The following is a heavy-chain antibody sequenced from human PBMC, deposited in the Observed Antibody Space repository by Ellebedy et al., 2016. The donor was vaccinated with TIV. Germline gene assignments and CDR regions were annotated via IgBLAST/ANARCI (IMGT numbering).Heavy chain of an antibody. D-gene: IGHD6-13*01. J-gene: IGHJ4*02. CDR2: IYPGDSGT. Sequence: GESLKISXKGSGYSFTTYWIGWVRQMPGKGLEWMGIIYPGDSGTKYSPSFQGQVTMSVDRTISTAYLEWSSLKASDTAIYYCARRRGVPAGGTYFDYWGQGTLVTVSS. V-gene: IGHV5-51*01. CDR3: ARRRGVPAGGTYFDY. CDR1: GYSFTTYW.